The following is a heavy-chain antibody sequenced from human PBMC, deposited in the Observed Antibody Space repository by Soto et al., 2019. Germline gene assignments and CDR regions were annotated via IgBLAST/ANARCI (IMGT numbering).Heavy chain of an antibody. V-gene: IGHV3-30*18. CDR3: AKAASGYFDY. D-gene: IGHD6-25*01. CDR1: GLTFSSYG. J-gene: IGHJ4*02. Sequence: QVQLVESGGGVVQPGRSLRLSCAASGLTFSSYGMHWVRQAPGKGLEWVAVISYDGSNKYYADSVKGRFTISRDNSKNTLYLQMNSLRAEDTAVYYCAKAASGYFDYWGQGTLVTVSS. CDR2: ISYDGSNK.